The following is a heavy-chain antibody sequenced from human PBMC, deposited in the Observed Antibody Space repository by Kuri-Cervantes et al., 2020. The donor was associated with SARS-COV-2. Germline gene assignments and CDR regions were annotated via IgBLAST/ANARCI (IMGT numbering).Heavy chain of an antibody. Sequence: ESLKISCAVSGYSISSGYYWGWIRQPPGKGLGWIGSIYHSGSTYYNPSLKSRVTISVDTSKNQFSLKLSSVTAADTAVYYCARDRAAGITMVRGVAITDAFDIWGQGTMVTVSS. V-gene: IGHV4-38-2*02. CDR3: ARDRAAGITMVRGVAITDAFDI. CDR2: IYHSGST. CDR1: GYSISSGYY. D-gene: IGHD3-10*01. J-gene: IGHJ3*02.